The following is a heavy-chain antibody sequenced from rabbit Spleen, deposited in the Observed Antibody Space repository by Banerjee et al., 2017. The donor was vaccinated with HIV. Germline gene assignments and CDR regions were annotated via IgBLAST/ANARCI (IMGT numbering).Heavy chain of an antibody. V-gene: IGHV1S40*01. CDR2: ICRGGDST. CDR3: ARARGDSGYSFSL. D-gene: IGHD1-1*01. Sequence: QSLEESGGDLVKPGAALTLTCTASGFTIINDYDMCWVRQAPGKGLEWIACICRGGDSTNYASWAKGRFTISKTSAPTVTLQMTSLTAADTAAYFCARARGDSGYSFSLWGPGTLVTVS. CDR1: GFTIINDYD. J-gene: IGHJ4*01.